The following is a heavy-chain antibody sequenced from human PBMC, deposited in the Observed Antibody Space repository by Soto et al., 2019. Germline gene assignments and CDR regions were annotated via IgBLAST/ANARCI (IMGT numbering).Heavy chain of an antibody. J-gene: IGHJ4*02. V-gene: IGHV3-33*01. CDR3: ARDPSGFYDYSDARSPYCFDY. CDR2: IWYDGSNK. CDR1: GFTFSSYG. D-gene: IGHD4-17*01. Sequence: QVQLVESGGGVVQPGRSLRLSCAASGFTFSSYGMHWVRQAPGKGLEWVAVIWYDGSNKYYADSVKGRFTISRDNSKNQLYLQMNSLRAEDTAVYYCARDPSGFYDYSDARSPYCFDYWGQGTLVTVSS.